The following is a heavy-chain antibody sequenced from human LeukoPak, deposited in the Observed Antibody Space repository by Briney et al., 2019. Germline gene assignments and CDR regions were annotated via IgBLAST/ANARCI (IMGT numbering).Heavy chain of an antibody. Sequence: SVKVSCKASGYTFTSYGISWVRRAPGQGLEWMGGIIPIFGTANYAQKFQGRVTITADESTSTAYMELSSLRSEDTAVYYCAGDTKARYCSGGSCYANPNFDYWGQGTLVTVSS. CDR3: AGDTKARYCSGGSCYANPNFDY. V-gene: IGHV1-69*13. D-gene: IGHD2-15*01. CDR1: GYTFTSYG. CDR2: IIPIFGTA. J-gene: IGHJ4*02.